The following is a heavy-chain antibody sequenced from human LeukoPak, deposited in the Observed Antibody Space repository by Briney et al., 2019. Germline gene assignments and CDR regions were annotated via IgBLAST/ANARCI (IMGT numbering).Heavy chain of an antibody. J-gene: IGHJ5*02. CDR3: ARSSIAVAHWFDP. Sequence: GESLKISCKGSGYSFTSYWIGWVRQLPGKGLEWMGIIYPGDSDTRYSPSFQGQDTISADKSISTAYLQWSSLKASDTAMYYCARSSIAVAHWFDPWGQGTLVTVSS. V-gene: IGHV5-51*01. CDR1: GYSFTSYW. D-gene: IGHD6-19*01. CDR2: IYPGDSDT.